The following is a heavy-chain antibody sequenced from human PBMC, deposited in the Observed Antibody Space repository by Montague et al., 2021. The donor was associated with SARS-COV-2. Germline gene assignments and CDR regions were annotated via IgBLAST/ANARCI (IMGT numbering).Heavy chain of an antibody. V-gene: IGHV4-34*01. CDR2: INHSGST. J-gene: IGHJ6*02. CDR3: ARGFRRYCSGGSCRDWHYGMDV. D-gene: IGHD2-15*01. Sequence: SETLSLTCAVYGGSFSGYYWSWIRQPPGKGLVWIGEINHSGSTNYNPSLKSRVTISVDTSKNQFSLKLSSVTAADTAVYYCARGFRRYCSGGSCRDWHYGMDVWGQGTTVTVSS. CDR1: GGSFSGYY.